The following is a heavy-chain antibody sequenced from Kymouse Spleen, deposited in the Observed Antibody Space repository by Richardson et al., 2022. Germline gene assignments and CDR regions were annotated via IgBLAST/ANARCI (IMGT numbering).Heavy chain of an antibody. D-gene: IGHD1-7*01. J-gene: IGHJ6*02. V-gene: IGHV3-7*01. CDR1: GFTFSSYW. CDR2: IKQDGSEK. Sequence: EVQLVESGGGLVQPGGSLRLSCAASGFTFSSYWMSWVRQAPGKGLEWVANIKQDGSEKYYVDSVKGRFTISRDNAKNSLYLQMNSLRAEDTAVYYCASSYNWNYSVGMDVWGQGTTVTVSS. CDR3: ASSYNWNYSVGMDV.